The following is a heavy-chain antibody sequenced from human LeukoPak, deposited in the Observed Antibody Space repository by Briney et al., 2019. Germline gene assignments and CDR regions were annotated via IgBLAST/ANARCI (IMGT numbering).Heavy chain of an antibody. J-gene: IGHJ4*02. CDR3: ARRRDGNNKGFDY. CDR1: GFTFSSYE. D-gene: IGHD5-24*01. V-gene: IGHV3-48*03. Sequence: PGGSLSLSCAASGFTFSSYEMNWVRQAPGKGLEWVSYISSSGSTIYYADSVKGRFTISRDNAKNTLYLQMNSLRAEDTAVYYCARRRDGNNKGFDYWGQGTLVTVSS. CDR2: ISSSGSTI.